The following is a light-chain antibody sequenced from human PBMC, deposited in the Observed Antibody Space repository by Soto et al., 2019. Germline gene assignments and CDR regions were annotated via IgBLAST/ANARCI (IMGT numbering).Light chain of an antibody. V-gene: IGKV3-20*01. CDR1: QTVRNNY. CDR2: GAS. CDR3: QQYGSSGT. Sequence: EIVLTQSPGTLSLSPGERATLSCRASQTVRNNYLAWYQQKPGQAPRLLIYGASSRATGIPDRFSGSGSETDFTLTISRLEPEDFAVYYCQQYGSSGTFGQGTKVDI. J-gene: IGKJ1*01.